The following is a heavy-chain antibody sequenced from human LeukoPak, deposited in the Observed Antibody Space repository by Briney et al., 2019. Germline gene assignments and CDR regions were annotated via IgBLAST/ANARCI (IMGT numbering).Heavy chain of an antibody. CDR1: GFTVSSNY. CDR2: IYSGGST. D-gene: IGHD6-19*01. Sequence: PGGSLRLSCAASGFTVSSNYMSWVRQAPGKGLEWVSVIYSGGSTYYADSVKGRFTISRDNSKNTLYLQMNSLRAEDTAVYYCARDLLAVAGRGVDIWGQGTTVTVAS. CDR3: ARDLLAVAGRGVDI. J-gene: IGHJ6*02. V-gene: IGHV3-53*01.